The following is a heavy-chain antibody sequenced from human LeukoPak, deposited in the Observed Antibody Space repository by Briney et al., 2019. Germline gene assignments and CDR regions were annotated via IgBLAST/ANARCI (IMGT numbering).Heavy chain of an antibody. V-gene: IGHV3-11*01. CDR1: GFTFSDYY. J-gene: IGHJ4*02. Sequence: GGSLRLSCAASGFTFSDYYMNWIRLAPGKGLEWISYISRSGSTIYYADSVKGRFTISRGNAKNSLYLQMNSLRAEDTAVYYCVSGRGYSYGSGFVYWGQGTLVTVSS. CDR2: ISRSGSTI. D-gene: IGHD5-18*01. CDR3: VSGRGYSYGSGFVY.